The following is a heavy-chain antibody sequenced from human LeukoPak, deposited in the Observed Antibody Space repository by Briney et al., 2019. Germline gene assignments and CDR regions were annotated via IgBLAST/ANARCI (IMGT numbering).Heavy chain of an antibody. CDR3: ARGLSSVNDAFDI. Sequence: QPSETLSLTCTVSGGSINSYYWGWVRQAPGKGLEWVSGIGASGSSTYYADSVKGRFTIPRDNSKTTLYLQMNSLRAEDTAVYYCARGLSSVNDAFDIWGQGTMVTVSS. CDR2: IGASGSST. J-gene: IGHJ3*02. CDR1: GGSINSYY. V-gene: IGHV3-23*01. D-gene: IGHD3-10*01.